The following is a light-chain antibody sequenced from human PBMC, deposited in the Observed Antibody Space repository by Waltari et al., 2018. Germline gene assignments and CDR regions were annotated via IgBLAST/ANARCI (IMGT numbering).Light chain of an antibody. CDR2: DAS. Sequence: EIVLTQSPATLSLSPGERATLSCRASQSISTYLGWYQQKPGQAPRLLIYDASKRATDIPARFSGSGSGTDFTLAISILEPEDFAVYYCQHRANWPLTFGGGTKVEIK. V-gene: IGKV3-11*01. CDR1: QSISTY. J-gene: IGKJ4*01. CDR3: QHRANWPLT.